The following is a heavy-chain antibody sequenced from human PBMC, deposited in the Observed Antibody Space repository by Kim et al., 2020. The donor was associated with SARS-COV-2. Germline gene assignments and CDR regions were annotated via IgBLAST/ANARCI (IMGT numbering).Heavy chain of an antibody. V-gene: IGHV3-23*01. J-gene: IGHJ4*02. Sequence: GSTYYADSVKGRFTISRDNSKNTLYLQMNSLRAEDTAVYYCAKGSPTMYLWGQGTLVTVSS. CDR2: GST. D-gene: IGHD3-10*02. CDR3: AKGSPTMYL.